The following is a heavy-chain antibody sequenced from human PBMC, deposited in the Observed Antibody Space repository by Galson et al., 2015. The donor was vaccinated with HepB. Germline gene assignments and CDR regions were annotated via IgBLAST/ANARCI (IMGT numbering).Heavy chain of an antibody. CDR1: GFSVGTDY. CDR3: LAPRGLAGFY. J-gene: IGHJ4*02. CDR2: IYNASDI. V-gene: IGHV3-53*01. Sequence: SLRLSCAASGFSVGTDYMSWVRQAPGQGLEWVSVIYNASDIFYGESVKGRFAISRDISRNVLYLEMNNLRVEDTAVYYCLAPRGLAGFYWGQGARVTVSS.